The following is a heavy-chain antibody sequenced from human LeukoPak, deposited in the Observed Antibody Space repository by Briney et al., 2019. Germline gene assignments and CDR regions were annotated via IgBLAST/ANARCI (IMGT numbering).Heavy chain of an antibody. J-gene: IGHJ3*02. CDR3: ARTSAARYAFDI. V-gene: IGHV3-74*01. CDR2: IKNDGSST. D-gene: IGHD6-6*01. CDR1: GFTFSSYW. Sequence: GGSLRISCAASGFTFSSYWMHWVRQAPGKGLVWVSRIKNDGSSTSYADSVKGRFTISRDNAKNTLYLQMNSLRAEDTAVYYCARTSAARYAFDIWGQGTMVTVSS.